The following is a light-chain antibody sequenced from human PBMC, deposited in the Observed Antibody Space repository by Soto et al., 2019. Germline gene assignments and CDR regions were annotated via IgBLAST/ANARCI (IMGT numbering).Light chain of an antibody. V-gene: IGKV1-5*03. CDR3: QQYNTYPLT. J-gene: IGKJ4*01. CDR2: KAS. Sequence: DIQMTQSPSTLSASVGDRVTITCRASQTISTWLAWYQQKPGKAPKLLIYKASSLEGGVPSRFSGRGSGTEVNITISSLQPDDFATYYCQQYNTYPLTFGGGTTVDIK. CDR1: QTISTW.